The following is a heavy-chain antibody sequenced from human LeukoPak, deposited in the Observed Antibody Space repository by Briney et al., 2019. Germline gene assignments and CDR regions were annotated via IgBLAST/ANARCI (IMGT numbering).Heavy chain of an antibody. CDR2: IYYSGST. CDR1: GGSISSSSYY. CDR3: ARQIVPAAIPSNWFDP. Sequence: SSETLSLTCTVSGGSISSSSYYWGWIRQPPGKGLEWIGSIYYSGSTYYNPSLKSRVTISVDTSKNQFSLKLSSVTAADTAVYYCARQIVPAAIPSNWFDPWGQGTLVTVSS. V-gene: IGHV4-39*01. D-gene: IGHD2-2*02. J-gene: IGHJ5*02.